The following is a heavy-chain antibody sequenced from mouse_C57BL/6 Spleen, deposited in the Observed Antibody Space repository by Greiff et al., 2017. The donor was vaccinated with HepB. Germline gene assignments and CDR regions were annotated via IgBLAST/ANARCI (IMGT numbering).Heavy chain of an antibody. CDR1: GYTFTSYW. Sequence: QVQLQQPGAELVKPGASVKLSCKASGYTFTSYWMQWVKQRPGQGLEWIGEIDPSDSYTNYNQKFKGKATLTVDTSSSTAYMQLSSLTSEDSAVYYCARRETPRGSRDYYAMDYWGQGTSVTVSS. J-gene: IGHJ4*01. CDR2: IDPSDSYT. V-gene: IGHV1-50*01. D-gene: IGHD1-1*01. CDR3: ARRETPRGSRDYYAMDY.